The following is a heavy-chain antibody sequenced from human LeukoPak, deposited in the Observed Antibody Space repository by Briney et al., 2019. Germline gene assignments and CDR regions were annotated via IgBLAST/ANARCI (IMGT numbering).Heavy chain of an antibody. J-gene: IGHJ4*02. D-gene: IGHD1-20*01. CDR1: GFTFSTYS. V-gene: IGHV3-21*01. Sequence: PGGSLRLSCAASGFTFSTYSMIWVRQAPGKGLEWVSSISSSSSYIYYADSVKGRFTISRDNAKNSLYLQMNSLRAEDTAVYYCARDVDITGTDYWGQGTLVTVSS. CDR3: ARDVDITGTDY. CDR2: ISSSSSYI.